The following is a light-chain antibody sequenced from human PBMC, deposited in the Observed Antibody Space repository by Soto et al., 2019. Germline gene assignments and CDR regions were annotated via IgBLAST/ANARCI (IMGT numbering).Light chain of an antibody. J-gene: IGKJ4*01. CDR1: QSVSSSY. Sequence: EIVLTQSPGTLSLSPGERATLSCRASQSVSSSYLAWYQQKPGQPPRLLIYDTSTRATGIPARFSGSGSGTEFTLTISSLQSEDFAVYYCQQYYNWPLTFGGGTKVDIK. V-gene: IGKV3-15*01. CDR3: QQYYNWPLT. CDR2: DTS.